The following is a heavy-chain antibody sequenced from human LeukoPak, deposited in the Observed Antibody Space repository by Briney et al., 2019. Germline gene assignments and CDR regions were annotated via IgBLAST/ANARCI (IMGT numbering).Heavy chain of an antibody. Sequence: ASVKVSCKASGYIFSDYYMHWVRQAPGQGLEWMGWISAYNGNTNYAQKLQGRVTMTTDTSTSTAYMELRSLRSDDTAVYYCARLAPGDPFDYWGQGTLVTVSS. V-gene: IGHV1-18*04. CDR1: GYIFSDYY. CDR3: ARLAPGDPFDY. CDR2: ISAYNGNT. J-gene: IGHJ4*02. D-gene: IGHD2-21*01.